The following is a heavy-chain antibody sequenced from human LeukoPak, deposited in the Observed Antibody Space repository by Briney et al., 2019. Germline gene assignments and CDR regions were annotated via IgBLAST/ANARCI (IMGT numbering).Heavy chain of an antibody. CDR3: ARGLLLWFGDFPPFDY. D-gene: IGHD3-10*01. CDR1: GDSITPYY. CDR2: IYYSEST. Sequence: SETLSLTCSVSGDSITPYYWNWIRQPPGKGLEWIGYIYYSESTNYNPSLKSRVTMSVDMSKNQFSLKLSSVSAADTAVYYCARGLLLWFGDFPPFDYWGQGTLVTVSS. J-gene: IGHJ4*02. V-gene: IGHV4-59*01.